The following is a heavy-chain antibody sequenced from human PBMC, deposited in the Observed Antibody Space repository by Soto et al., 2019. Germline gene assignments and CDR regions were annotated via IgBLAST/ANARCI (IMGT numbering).Heavy chain of an antibody. CDR2: INHSGST. D-gene: IGHD1-26*01. Sequence: PSETLSVTCGVDGGSCIGHDGSCILQPPGKGLEWIGEINHSGSTNYNPSLKSRVTISVDTSKNQFSLKLRSVTAADTAVYYCARGLSWRVGATILGVAFDIWGQGTMVTV. CDR1: GGSCIGHD. J-gene: IGHJ3*02. CDR3: ARGLSWRVGATILGVAFDI. V-gene: IGHV4-34*01.